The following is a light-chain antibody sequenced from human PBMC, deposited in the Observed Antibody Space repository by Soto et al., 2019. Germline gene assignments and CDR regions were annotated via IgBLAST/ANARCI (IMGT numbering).Light chain of an antibody. CDR2: DAS. Sequence: EIVLTQSPATLSLSPGERATLSCRASQSVSSYLAWYQQKPGQAPRLLIYDASNRATGIPARFSGSGSGTDFTLTIRSLEPEDCAIYYCQQRSNWPPVTFGVGTKVEIK. CDR3: QQRSNWPPVT. CDR1: QSVSSY. V-gene: IGKV3-11*01. J-gene: IGKJ4*01.